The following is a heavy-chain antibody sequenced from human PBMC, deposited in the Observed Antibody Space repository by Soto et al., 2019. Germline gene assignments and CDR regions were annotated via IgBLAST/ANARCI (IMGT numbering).Heavy chain of an antibody. D-gene: IGHD2-2*01. CDR3: ARDPIGYCSSTSCQYGMDV. Sequence: ASVKVSCKASGYTFTGYYMHWVRQAPGQGLEWMGWINPNSGGTNYAQKFQGWVTMTRDTSISTAYMELSRLRSDDTAVYYCARDPIGYCSSTSCQYGMDVWGQGTTVTVSS. CDR2: INPNSGGT. V-gene: IGHV1-2*04. CDR1: GYTFTGYY. J-gene: IGHJ6*02.